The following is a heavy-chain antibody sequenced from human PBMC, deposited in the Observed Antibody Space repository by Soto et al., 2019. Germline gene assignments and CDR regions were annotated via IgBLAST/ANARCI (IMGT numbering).Heavy chain of an antibody. J-gene: IGHJ4*02. V-gene: IGHV4-34*01. D-gene: IGHD3-10*01. Sequence: PSETLSLTCAVYGGSFSGYYWSWIRHPPGKGLEWIGEINHSGSTNYNPSLKSRVTISVDTSKNQFSLKLSSVTAADTAVYYCARESVPLRITMVRGVKLIRLYDYWGQATLVTASP. CDR3: ARESVPLRITMVRGVKLIRLYDY. CDR2: INHSGST. CDR1: GGSFSGYY.